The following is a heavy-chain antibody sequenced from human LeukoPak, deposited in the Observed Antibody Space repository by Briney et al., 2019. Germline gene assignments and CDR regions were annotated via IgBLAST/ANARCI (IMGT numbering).Heavy chain of an antibody. J-gene: IGHJ4*02. CDR1: RGTFSSYA. D-gene: IGHD4-17*01. V-gene: IGHV1-69*01. CDR2: IIPIFGTA. Sequence: GSSVNVSCKASRGTFSSYAINWVRQAPGQGLEWMGGIIPIFGTAHYAQKFQGRVTITADESTSTAYMDLSSLRSEDTAVYYCASLRGGSTVTTYLNYWGQGTLVTVSS. CDR3: ASLRGGSTVTTYLNY.